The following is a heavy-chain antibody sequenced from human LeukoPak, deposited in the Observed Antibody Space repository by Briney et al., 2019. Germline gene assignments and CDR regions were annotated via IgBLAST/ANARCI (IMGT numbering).Heavy chain of an antibody. CDR3: ARLPLRGDWFDP. J-gene: IGHJ5*02. V-gene: IGHV5-51*01. Sequence: GESLQISCQGSGSSFTSYWIGWVRQLPGKGLEWMGIIYPGDSDTRYSPSFQGQVTISADKSISTAYLQWSSLKASDTATYYCARLPLRGDWFDPWGQGTLVTVSS. CDR1: GSSFTSYW. CDR2: IYPGDSDT. D-gene: IGHD3-10*01.